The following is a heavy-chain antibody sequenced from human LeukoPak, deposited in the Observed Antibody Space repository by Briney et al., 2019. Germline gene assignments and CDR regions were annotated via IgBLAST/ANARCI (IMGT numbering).Heavy chain of an antibody. V-gene: IGHV4-34*01. CDR1: GGSFSGYY. J-gene: IGHJ4*02. CDR2: INHSGST. D-gene: IGHD5-18*01. Sequence: PSETLSLTCAVYGGSFSGYYWSWIRQPPGKGLEWIGEINHSGSTNYNPSLKSRVTISVDTSKNQFSLKLSSVTAADTAVYYCAREVRVQLWSRPLIYFDYWGRGTLVTVSS. CDR3: AREVRVQLWSRPLIYFDY.